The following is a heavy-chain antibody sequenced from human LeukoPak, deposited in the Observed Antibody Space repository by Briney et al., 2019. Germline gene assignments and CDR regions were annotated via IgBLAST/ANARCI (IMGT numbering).Heavy chain of an antibody. D-gene: IGHD3-9*01. J-gene: IGHJ4*02. CDR2: ITGSGGNT. CDR1: GFTFSNYA. Sequence: PGASLRLSCAASGFTFSNYAMSWVRQAPGKGLEWVSAITGSGGNTYYADSVKGRVTISRDNSKNTAFLQMNSLRAEDTAVYYCAKWGDYDVLTGYYVSDYWGQGTLVTVSS. CDR3: AKWGDYDVLTGYYVSDY. V-gene: IGHV3-23*01.